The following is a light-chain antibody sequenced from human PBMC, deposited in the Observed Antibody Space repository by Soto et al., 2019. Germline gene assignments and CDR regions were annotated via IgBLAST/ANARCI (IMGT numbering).Light chain of an antibody. CDR1: QGMNNY. J-gene: IGKJ2*01. Sequence: DLQLTQSPSFLSASVGDRVTITCQASQGMNNYLNWYQQKPGKAPKLLIYDTSNLETGVPSRFSGTKSGTDFIFTITSLQPEDIATYYCLHYDNFSYTFGQGTKLEIQ. CDR3: LHYDNFSYT. V-gene: IGKV1-33*01. CDR2: DTS.